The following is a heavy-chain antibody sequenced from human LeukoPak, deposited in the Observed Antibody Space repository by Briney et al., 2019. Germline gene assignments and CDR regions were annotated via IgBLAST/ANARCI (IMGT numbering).Heavy chain of an antibody. CDR2: INPNSGGT. CDR3: ARGGAPHYYYYYMDV. V-gene: IGHV1-2*02. Sequence: ASVKVSCKASGYTFTSYDINWVRQATGQGLEWMGWINPNSGGTNYAQKFQGRVTMTRDTSISTAYMELSRLRSDDTAVYYCARGGAPHYYYYYMDVWGKGTTVTVSS. J-gene: IGHJ6*03. CDR1: GYTFTSYD.